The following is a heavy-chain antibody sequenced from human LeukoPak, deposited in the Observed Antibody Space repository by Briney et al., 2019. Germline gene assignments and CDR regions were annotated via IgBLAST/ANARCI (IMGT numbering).Heavy chain of an antibody. CDR3: ARGEGITFGGVFVPRVYFNWYDP. V-gene: IGHV1-69*01. Sequence: GASVKVSCKASGGTFSSYAISWVRQAPGQGLEWMGGIIPIFGTANYAQKFQGRVTITADESTSTAYMELSSLRSEDTAVYYCARGEGITFGGVFVPRVYFNWYDPWGQGTLVTVSS. CDR1: GGTFSSYA. J-gene: IGHJ5*02. CDR2: IIPIFGTA. D-gene: IGHD3-16*02.